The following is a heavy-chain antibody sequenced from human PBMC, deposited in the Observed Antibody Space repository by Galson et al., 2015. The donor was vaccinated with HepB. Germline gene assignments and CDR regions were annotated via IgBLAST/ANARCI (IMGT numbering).Heavy chain of an antibody. CDR3: IRLGDLSGYSSR. Sequence: SLRLSCAASGFIFCGSAIDWVRQATGKGPEWVGRIRSKANYYATLYVPSLKGRFTISRDDSKNMAYLHMRSLKTEDTAVHYCIRLGDLSGYSSRWGQGTLVTVSS. J-gene: IGHJ4*02. V-gene: IGHV3-73*01. D-gene: IGHD2-2*01. CDR2: IRSKANYYAT. CDR1: GFIFCGSA.